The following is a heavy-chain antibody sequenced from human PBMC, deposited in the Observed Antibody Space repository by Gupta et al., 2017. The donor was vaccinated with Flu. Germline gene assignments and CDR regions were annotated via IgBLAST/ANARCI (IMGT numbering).Heavy chain of an antibody. J-gene: IGHJ4*01. V-gene: IGHV4-39*01. D-gene: IGHD2-15*01. Sequence: QLQLQESGPGLVKPSETLSLTCTVSKGSVSTPNYYWSWLRQPLGKGLEWIGSTYYGGTTYYNPSLERRVTMSVDRSKDQFSLKLTSLTAADTAVYFCARHEGGYYSGCPFDVWGHGTMVTVSS. CDR1: KGSVSTPNYY. CDR2: TYYGGTT. CDR3: ARHEGGYYSGCPFDV.